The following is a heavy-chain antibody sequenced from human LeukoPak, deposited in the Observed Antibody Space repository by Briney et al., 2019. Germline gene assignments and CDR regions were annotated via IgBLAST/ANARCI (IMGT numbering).Heavy chain of an antibody. V-gene: IGHV3-21*01. CDR3: ARVSSSWPHYYFDY. D-gene: IGHD6-13*01. Sequence: PGGSLRLSCAASGFTFSDYSMNWVRQAPGKGLEWVSSISDDSNYIYYADSVKGRFTISRDNAKNSLSLQMSSLRAEDTAVYYCARVSSSWPHYYFDYWGQGTLVTVSS. J-gene: IGHJ4*02. CDR1: GFTFSDYS. CDR2: ISDDSNYI.